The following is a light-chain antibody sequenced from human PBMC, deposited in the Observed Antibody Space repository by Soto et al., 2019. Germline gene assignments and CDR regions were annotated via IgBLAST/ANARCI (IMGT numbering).Light chain of an antibody. CDR2: VVS. CDR1: SSDVGGYNY. J-gene: IGLJ7*01. V-gene: IGLV2-14*01. Sequence: QLVLTQPASVSGSPGQSIAISCTGTSSDVGGYNYVSWHQQHPGKAPKVLISVVSNRPSGVSNRFSGSKSGNTASLTISGLQAEDEADYYCSSYRSGGTFVFGSGTQLTVL. CDR3: SSYRSGGTFV.